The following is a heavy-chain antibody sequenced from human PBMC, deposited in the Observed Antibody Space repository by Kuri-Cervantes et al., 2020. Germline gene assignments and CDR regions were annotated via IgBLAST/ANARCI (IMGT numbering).Heavy chain of an antibody. CDR1: GYSISSNHY. D-gene: IGHD6-6*01. J-gene: IGHJ4*02. V-gene: IGHV4-38-2*01. Sequence: SETLSLTCAVSGYSISSNHYRGWIRQPPGKGLEWIGSIYHSGSTYFNPSLKSRITISIDTSKNQSSLKLSSVTAADTAVYFCARGETAARRYFDYWGQGILVTVSS. CDR3: ARGETAARRYFDY. CDR2: IYHSGST.